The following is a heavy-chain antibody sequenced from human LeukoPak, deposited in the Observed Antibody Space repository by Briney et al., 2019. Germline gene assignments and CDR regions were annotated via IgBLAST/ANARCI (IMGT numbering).Heavy chain of an antibody. J-gene: IGHJ4*02. CDR1: GYSFTRFG. Sequence: ASVKVSCKASGYSFTRFGITWVRQAPGQGLEWMGWISALYGHTNYAQKFQGRVTMTTDTSTSTAYMELRSLRSDDTAVYYCARVFARSGEISGSYFYYWGQGTLVTVSS. CDR3: ARVFARSGEISGSYFYY. D-gene: IGHD1-26*01. CDR2: ISALYGHT. V-gene: IGHV1-18*01.